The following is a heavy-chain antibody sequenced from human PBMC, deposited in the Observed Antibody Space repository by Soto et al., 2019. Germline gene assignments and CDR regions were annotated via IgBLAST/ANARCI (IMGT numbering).Heavy chain of an antibody. CDR1: GYTFTSYG. J-gene: IGHJ5*02. CDR3: ARALKSDTYYDFWSGYYTAYNWFDP. V-gene: IGHV1-18*01. D-gene: IGHD3-3*01. Sequence: ASVKVSCKASGYTFTSYGISWVRQAPGQGLEWMGWISAYNGNTNYAQKLQGRVTMTTDTSTSTAYMELRSLRSDDTAVYYCARALKSDTYYDFWSGYYTAYNWFDPWGQGTLVTV. CDR2: ISAYNGNT.